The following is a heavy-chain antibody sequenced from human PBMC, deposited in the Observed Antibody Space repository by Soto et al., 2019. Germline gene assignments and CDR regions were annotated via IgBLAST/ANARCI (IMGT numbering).Heavy chain of an antibody. D-gene: IGHD3-10*01. J-gene: IGHJ5*02. CDR2: INHSGST. V-gene: IGHV4-39*07. CDR3: ARARGPYYYGSGSPRWFDP. CDR1: GGSISSGYYY. Sequence: PSETLSLTCSVSGGSISSGYYYWSWIRQPPGKGLEWIGEINHSGSTNYNPSLKSRVTISVDTSKNQFSLKLSSVTATDTAVYYCARARGPYYYGSGSPRWFDPWGQGTLVTVSS.